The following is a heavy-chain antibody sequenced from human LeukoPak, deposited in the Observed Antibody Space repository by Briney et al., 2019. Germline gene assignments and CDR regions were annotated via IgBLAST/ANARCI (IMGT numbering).Heavy chain of an antibody. CDR1: GGTFSSYA. D-gene: IGHD4-11*01. J-gene: IGHJ5*02. CDR2: IIPIFGTA. Sequence: SVKVSCKASGGTFSSYAISWVRQAPGQGLEWMGGIIPIFGTANYAQKFQGRVTITTDESTSTAYMELSSLRSEDTAVYYCARDVDSNYLHWFDPWGQGTLVTVSS. CDR3: ARDVDSNYLHWFDP. V-gene: IGHV1-69*05.